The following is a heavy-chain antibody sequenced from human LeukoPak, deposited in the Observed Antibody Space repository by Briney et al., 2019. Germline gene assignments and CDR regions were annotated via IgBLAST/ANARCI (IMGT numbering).Heavy chain of an antibody. CDR3: AKDRSRQQLVPGAFDI. V-gene: IGHV3-48*04. J-gene: IGHJ3*02. D-gene: IGHD6-13*01. CDR2: ISTSSITT. Sequence: GGSLRLSCVISGFTFSSYSMHWVRQAPGKGLEWVSFISTSSITTYYADSVKGRFTISRDNARNSLYLQMNSLRAEDTAVYYCAKDRSRQQLVPGAFDIWGQGTMVTVSS. CDR1: GFTFSSYS.